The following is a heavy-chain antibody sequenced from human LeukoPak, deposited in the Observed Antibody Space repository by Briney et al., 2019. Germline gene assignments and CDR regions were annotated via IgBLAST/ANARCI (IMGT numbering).Heavy chain of an antibody. V-gene: IGHV1-69*15. CDR2: IIPIFGTA. CDR3: ARGVEATYSSSWYGNY. Sequence: SVKVSCKASGGTFSSYAISWVRQAPGQGLEWMGRIIPIFGTANYAQKFQGRVTITADESTSTAYMELSSLRSEDTAVYYCARGVEATYSSSWYGNYWGQGTLVTVSS. CDR1: GGTFSSYA. D-gene: IGHD6-13*01. J-gene: IGHJ4*02.